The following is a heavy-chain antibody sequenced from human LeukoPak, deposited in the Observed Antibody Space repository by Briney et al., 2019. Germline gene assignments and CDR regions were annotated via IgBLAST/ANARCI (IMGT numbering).Heavy chain of an antibody. V-gene: IGHV4-38-2*02. Sequence: SETLSLTCTVSGHSISSGYYWGWIRQPPGKGLEWIGTIYHSGSTYYNPSLKSRVTISVDTSRTQFSLKVSSVTAADTAVYYCARPTPRSSSPHNWFDPWGQGTLVTVSS. CDR3: ARPTPRSSSPHNWFDP. CDR2: IYHSGST. D-gene: IGHD6-13*01. CDR1: GHSISSGYY. J-gene: IGHJ5*02.